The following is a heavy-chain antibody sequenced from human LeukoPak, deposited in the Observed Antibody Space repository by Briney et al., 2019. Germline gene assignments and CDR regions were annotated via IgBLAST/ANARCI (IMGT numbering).Heavy chain of an antibody. CDR2: ISSSSNYI. D-gene: IGHD2-15*01. CDR1: GFTFSIYS. Sequence: GGSLRLSCAASGFTFSIYSVNWVRQAPGKGLEWVSFISSSSNYIYYADSVKGRFTTSRDNAKNSLYLQVNSLRAEDTAVYYCAREAAGPRWGGNYYGMDVWGQGTTVTVSS. CDR3: AREAAGPRWGGNYYGMDV. J-gene: IGHJ6*02. V-gene: IGHV3-21*01.